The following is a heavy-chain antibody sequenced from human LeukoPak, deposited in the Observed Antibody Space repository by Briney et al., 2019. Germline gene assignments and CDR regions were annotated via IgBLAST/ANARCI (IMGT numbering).Heavy chain of an antibody. CDR1: GCSITSAYY. V-gene: IGHV4-38-2*02. CDR2: FFLKGST. Sequence: SETLSLPCTVSGCSITSAYYWGWIRQPPGKGLEWIGSFFLKGSTYYNPSLKSRVTISVDTSKNQFSLKLSSVTAADTAVYYCARDLYSSRTNDAFVIWGQGTMVTVSS. CDR3: ARDLYSSRTNDAFVI. D-gene: IGHD6-13*01. J-gene: IGHJ3*02.